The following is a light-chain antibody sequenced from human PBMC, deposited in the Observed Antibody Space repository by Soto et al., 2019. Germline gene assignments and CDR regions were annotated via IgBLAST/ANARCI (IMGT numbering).Light chain of an antibody. V-gene: IGLV8-61*01. J-gene: IGLJ2*01. CDR1: SGSVSTSYY. CDR3: VLYMGSGSVV. CDR2: STN. Sequence: QTVVTQEPSFSVSPGRTVTLTCGLSSGSVSTSYYPSWYQQNPGQAPRTLIYSTNTRSSGVPERFSGSILGNKAALTITGAQADDESDYYGVLYMGSGSVVLGGGTKRTVL.